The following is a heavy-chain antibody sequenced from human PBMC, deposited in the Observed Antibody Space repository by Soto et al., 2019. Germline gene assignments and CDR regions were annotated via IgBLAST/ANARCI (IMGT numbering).Heavy chain of an antibody. V-gene: IGHV5-51*01. Sequence: GESLKISCKGSGYSFTTYWIAWVRQMPGKGLEWMGVIYPGDPDTRYSPSFQGQVTISVDKSISTAYLQWSSLKASDTAMYYCARYSSGWPYYFDYWGQGTLVTVSS. CDR2: IYPGDPDT. D-gene: IGHD6-19*01. CDR1: GYSFTTYW. CDR3: ARYSSGWPYYFDY. J-gene: IGHJ4*02.